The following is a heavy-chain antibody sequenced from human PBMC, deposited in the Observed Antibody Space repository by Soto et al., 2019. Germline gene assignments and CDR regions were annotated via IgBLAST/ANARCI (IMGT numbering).Heavy chain of an antibody. CDR1: GGTFSSYA. J-gene: IGHJ6*02. Sequence: QVLLVQSGAEVKKPGSSVKVSCKASGGTFSSYAIVWVRQAPGQGLEWMGGIIPIFGAANYAQKFQGRVTVTADESTSTAYMDLSSLRSEDTAVYYCARILGDITTWYLNALDVWGQGSTVTVSS. CDR2: IIPIFGAA. CDR3: ARILGDITTWYLNALDV. D-gene: IGHD6-13*01. V-gene: IGHV1-69*01.